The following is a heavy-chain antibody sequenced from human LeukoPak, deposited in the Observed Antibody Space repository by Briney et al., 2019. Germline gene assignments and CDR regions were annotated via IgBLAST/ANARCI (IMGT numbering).Heavy chain of an antibody. CDR2: IDPSGGRT. J-gene: IGHJ3*02. Sequence: ASVKVSCTASGYTFTRYGISWVRQAPGQGLEWMGTIDPSGGRTSYAQKFQGRVTLTGDTSTSTVYMELSSLRSEDTAVYYCARPAPTGVDAFDIWGQGTLVTVSS. D-gene: IGHD3-10*01. CDR1: GYTFTRYG. V-gene: IGHV1-46*01. CDR3: ARPAPTGVDAFDI.